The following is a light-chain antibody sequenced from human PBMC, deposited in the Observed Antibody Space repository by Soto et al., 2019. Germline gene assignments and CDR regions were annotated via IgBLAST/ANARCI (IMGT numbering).Light chain of an antibody. CDR2: DVS. V-gene: IGLV2-14*01. J-gene: IGLJ2*01. CDR1: SSDVGGYND. Sequence: QSALTQPASVSGSPGQSITISCTGTSSDVGGYNDVSWYQQHPGKSPKLMIYDVSNRPSGVSNRYSGSKSGNTASLTISGLQAEDEGDYYYSSYTSSSTYVVFGGGTQLTVL. CDR3: SSYTSSSTYVV.